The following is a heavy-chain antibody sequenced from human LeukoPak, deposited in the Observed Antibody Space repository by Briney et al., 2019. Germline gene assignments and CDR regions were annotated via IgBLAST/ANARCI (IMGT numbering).Heavy chain of an antibody. V-gene: IGHV1-18*01. CDR1: GYTFTSYG. CDR3: ARGPGHIVVVTPYDY. Sequence: GASVKVSCKASGYTFTSYGISWVRQAPGQGLEWMGWISAYNGNTNYAQKLQGRVTMTTDTAKNTAYMELRSLRADDTAVYYCARGPGHIVVVTPYDYWGQGTLVTVSS. J-gene: IGHJ4*02. CDR2: ISAYNGNT. D-gene: IGHD2-21*02.